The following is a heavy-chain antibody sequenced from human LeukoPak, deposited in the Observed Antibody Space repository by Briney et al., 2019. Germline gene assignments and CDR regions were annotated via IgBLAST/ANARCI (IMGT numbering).Heavy chain of an antibody. J-gene: IGHJ5*02. D-gene: IGHD4-11*01. V-gene: IGHV1-18*01. Sequence: ASVNVSCKASGYTFTSYGISWVRQAPGQGLEWMGWISAYNGNTNYAQKLQGRVTMTTDTSTSTAYMELRSLRSDDTAVYYCARDTNTGRMTTVTTEDWFDPWGQGTLVTVSS. CDR1: GYTFTSYG. CDR3: ARDTNTGRMTTVTTEDWFDP. CDR2: ISAYNGNT.